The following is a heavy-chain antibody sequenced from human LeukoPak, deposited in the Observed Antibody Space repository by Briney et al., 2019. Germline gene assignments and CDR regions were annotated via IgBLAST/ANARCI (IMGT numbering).Heavy chain of an antibody. J-gene: IGHJ3*02. CDR2: IYTSWST. Sequence: ASETLSLTCTVSGGSISSYYWSWIRQPAGKGLEWIGRIYTSWSTNYNPSLKSRVTMSVDTSNNQFSLKLSSLTAADTAVYYCARVSLSDAFDIWGQGTMVTVSS. CDR1: GGSISSYY. V-gene: IGHV4-4*07. D-gene: IGHD2/OR15-2a*01. CDR3: ARVSLSDAFDI.